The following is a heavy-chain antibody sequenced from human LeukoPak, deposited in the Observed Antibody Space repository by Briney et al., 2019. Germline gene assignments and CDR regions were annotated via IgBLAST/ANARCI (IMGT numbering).Heavy chain of an antibody. CDR1: GGSFSGYY. CDR3: AGDRERYSSSWYGSTMRPKKRPNWFDP. CDR2: INHSGST. D-gene: IGHD6-13*01. J-gene: IGHJ5*02. Sequence: PSETLSLTCAVYGGSFSGYYWSWIRQPPGKGLEWIGEINHSGSTNYNPSLKSRVTISVDTSKNQFSLKLSSVTAADTAVYYCAGDRERYSSSWYGSTMRPKKRPNWFDPWGQGTLVTVSS. V-gene: IGHV4-34*01.